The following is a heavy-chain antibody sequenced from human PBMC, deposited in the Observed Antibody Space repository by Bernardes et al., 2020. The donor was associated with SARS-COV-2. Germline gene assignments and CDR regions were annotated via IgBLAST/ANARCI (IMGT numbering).Heavy chain of an antibody. CDR3: AKNIGQYGSGLGWFDP. CDR2: IYASGST. J-gene: IGHJ5*02. D-gene: IGHD6-19*01. Sequence: SESLSLTCTISGGSISTSYWSWIRQPAGKGLEWIGRIYASGSTNYNPSLKSRVTMSVDTSKNQFSVKLNSVTAADTAVYYFAKNIGQYGSGLGWFDPWGQGTLVTVSS. V-gene: IGHV4-4*07. CDR1: GGSISTSY.